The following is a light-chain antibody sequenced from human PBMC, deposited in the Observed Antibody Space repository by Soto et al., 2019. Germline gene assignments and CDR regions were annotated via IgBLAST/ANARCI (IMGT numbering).Light chain of an antibody. CDR1: SSNVAINP. CDR3: CSYADIVTSHVV. Sequence: QSVLTQPPSVSGTPGQRVTISCSGSSSNVAINPVNWYQHLPGAAPRLLIYETDRRSSGVPDRFSASKSGTSASLAISGLTSEDEADYYCCSYADIVTSHVVFGGGTKVTVL. V-gene: IGLV1-44*01. J-gene: IGLJ2*01. CDR2: ETD.